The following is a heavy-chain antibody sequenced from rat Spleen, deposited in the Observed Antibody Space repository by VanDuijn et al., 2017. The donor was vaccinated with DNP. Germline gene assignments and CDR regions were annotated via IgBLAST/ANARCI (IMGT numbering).Heavy chain of an antibody. CDR2: INKESGTI. Sequence: EVQLVESGGGPVQPGRSLKLSCVASGFTFSNYDMAWVRQAPGKGLEWIGEINKESGTIIYSPSLKDKFTISRDNAKSTLYLQMDSLRSEDTATYYCARLDGLYYSGDWFGFWGQGTLVTVSS. CDR1: GFTFSNYD. V-gene: IGHV5-29*01. CDR3: ARLDGLYYSGDWFGF. D-gene: IGHD1-1*01. J-gene: IGHJ3*01.